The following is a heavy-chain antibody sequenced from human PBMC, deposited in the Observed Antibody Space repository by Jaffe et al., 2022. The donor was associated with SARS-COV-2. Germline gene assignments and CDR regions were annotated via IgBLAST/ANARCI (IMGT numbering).Heavy chain of an antibody. CDR2: INHSGGT. CDR1: GGSFSGYY. V-gene: IGHV4-34*01. J-gene: IGHJ6*03. D-gene: IGHD2-2*01. Sequence: QVQLQQWGAGLLKPSETLSLTCAVYGGSFSGYYWSWIRQPPGKGLEWIGEINHSGGTNYNPSLKSRVTVSVDTSKNQFSLNLNSVTAADTAVYYCARLDCSSTSCYANYYYMDVWGKGTTVTVTS. CDR3: ARLDCSSTSCYANYYYMDV.